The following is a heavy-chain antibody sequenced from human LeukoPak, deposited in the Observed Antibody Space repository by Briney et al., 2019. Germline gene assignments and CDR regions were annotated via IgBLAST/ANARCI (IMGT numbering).Heavy chain of an antibody. CDR1: VYTFTSYD. J-gene: IGHJ4*02. D-gene: IGHD3-3*01. Sequence: ASVKVSCTASVYTFTSYDINWVRQATGPGLEWMGWMNPNSGNTGYAQKFQGRVTMTRNTSISTAYMELSSLRSEDTAVYYCASGARNYDFWSGYYSNFDYWGQGTLVTVSS. V-gene: IGHV1-8*01. CDR3: ASGARNYDFWSGYYSNFDY. CDR2: MNPNSGNT.